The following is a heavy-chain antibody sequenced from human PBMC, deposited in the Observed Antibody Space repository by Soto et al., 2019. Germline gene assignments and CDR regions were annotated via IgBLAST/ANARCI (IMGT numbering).Heavy chain of an antibody. J-gene: IGHJ6*02. Sequence: ASVKVSCKASGCTFSSYAISWVRQAPGQVLEWMGGIIPIFGTANYAQKFQGRVTITADESTSTAYMELSSLRSEDTAVYYCARGRTPVTTLSYYYGMDVWGQGTTVTVSS. CDR2: IIPIFGTA. D-gene: IGHD4-17*01. CDR3: ARGRTPVTTLSYYYGMDV. CDR1: GCTFSSYA. V-gene: IGHV1-69*13.